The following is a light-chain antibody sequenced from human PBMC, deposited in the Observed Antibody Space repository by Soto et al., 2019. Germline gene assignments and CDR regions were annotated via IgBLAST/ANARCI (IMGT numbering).Light chain of an antibody. CDR2: MAY. J-gene: IGKJ5*01. CDR1: QSISNY. V-gene: IGKV1-39*01. CDR3: QQSYSAPIT. Sequence: DIQMTQSPSSLSASVGDRVTITCRASQSISNYLNWYQQKPGKAPKLLIYMAYNLQSGVPSRFGGSGSGTDFTLTISSLQPEDFASYYCQQSYSAPITFGQGTRLEIK.